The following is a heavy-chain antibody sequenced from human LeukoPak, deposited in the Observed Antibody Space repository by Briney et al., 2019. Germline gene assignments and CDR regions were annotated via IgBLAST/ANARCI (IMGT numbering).Heavy chain of an antibody. V-gene: IGHV3-66*01. CDR3: ARNIPVTRWGY. CDR2: YSGGST. CDR1: GFTVSNNY. D-gene: IGHD2-21*01. J-gene: IGHJ4*02. Sequence: GGSLRLSCAASGFTVSNNYMTWVRQAPGKGLEWVSLYSGGSTYYADSVKGRFTISRDNSKNTVYPQMNSLRAEDTAVYYCARNIPVTRWGYWGQGTLVTVSS.